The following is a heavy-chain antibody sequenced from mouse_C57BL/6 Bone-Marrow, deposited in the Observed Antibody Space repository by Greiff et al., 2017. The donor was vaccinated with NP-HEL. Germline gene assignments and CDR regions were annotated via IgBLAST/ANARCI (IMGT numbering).Heavy chain of an antibody. J-gene: IGHJ4*01. V-gene: IGHV5-17*01. Sequence: EVKLMESGGGLVKPGGSLKLSCAASGFTFSDYGMHWVRQAPEKGLEWVAYISSGSSTIYYADTVKGRFTISRDNAKNTLFLQMTSLRSEDTAMYYCAPIGYAMDYWGQGTSVTVSS. CDR1: GFTFSDYG. CDR2: ISSGSSTI. CDR3: APIGYAMDY.